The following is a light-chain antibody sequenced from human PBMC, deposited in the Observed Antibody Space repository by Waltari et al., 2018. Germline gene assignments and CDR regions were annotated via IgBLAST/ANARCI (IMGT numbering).Light chain of an antibody. Sequence: SYEVTQPPSVSVSPGQTARITCSGDSLSKQFVYWYQQKSGQAPVLVIFKDTERASGIPERFSGSTSGTIVTLTINGVQAQDEADYYCQTADLGGDVVFGRGTKLTVL. CDR3: QTADLGGDVV. J-gene: IGLJ2*01. V-gene: IGLV3-25*03. CDR1: SLSKQF. CDR2: KDT.